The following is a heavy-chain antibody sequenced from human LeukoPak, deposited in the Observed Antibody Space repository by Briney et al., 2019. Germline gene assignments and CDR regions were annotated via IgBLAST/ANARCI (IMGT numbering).Heavy chain of an antibody. CDR2: INSSGGNT. Sequence: ASVKVSCKASGYTFTSYYMHWVRQAPGQGLEWMGIINSSGGNTSYAQKFQGRVTMTRDTSTSTVYMELSSLRSEDTAVYYCARGATHRGIWSGYYFDYWGQGTLVTVSS. J-gene: IGHJ4*02. D-gene: IGHD3-3*01. CDR3: ARGATHRGIWSGYYFDY. CDR1: GYTFTSYY. V-gene: IGHV1-46*01.